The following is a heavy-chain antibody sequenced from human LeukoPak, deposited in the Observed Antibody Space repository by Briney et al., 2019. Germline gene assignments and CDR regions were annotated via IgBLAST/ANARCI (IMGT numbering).Heavy chain of an antibody. CDR1: GFTFSDYY. CDR2: ISSSSTI. Sequence: GGSLRLSCAASGFTFSDYYINSVRQAPGKWLELVSSISSSSTIYYADSVKGRFTISRDNAKNSLYLQMNSLRAEDTAVYYCARAPGEYYGSGRTYWFDPWGQGTLVTVSS. J-gene: IGHJ5*02. V-gene: IGHV3-69-1*01. CDR3: ARAPGEYYGSGRTYWFDP. D-gene: IGHD3-10*01.